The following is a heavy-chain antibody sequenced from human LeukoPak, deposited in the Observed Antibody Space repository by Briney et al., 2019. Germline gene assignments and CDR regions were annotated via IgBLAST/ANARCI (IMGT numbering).Heavy chain of an antibody. CDR3: ARKAPSMAANWFDP. CDR1: GGSISSSFYY. J-gene: IGHJ5*02. V-gene: IGHV4-39*07. Sequence: SETLSLTCTVSGGSISSSFYYWSWIRQPPGKGLEWIGEINHSGSTNYNPSLKSRVTISVDTSKNQFSLKLSSVTTADTAVYYCARKAPSMAANWFDPWGQGTLVTVSS. D-gene: IGHD2/OR15-2a*01. CDR2: INHSGST.